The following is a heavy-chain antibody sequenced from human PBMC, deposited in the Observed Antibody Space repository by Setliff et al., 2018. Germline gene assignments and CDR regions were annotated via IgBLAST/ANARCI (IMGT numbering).Heavy chain of an antibody. J-gene: IGHJ6*02. CDR1: GFTFSSYS. D-gene: IGHD3-3*01. V-gene: IGHV3-21*01. CDR3: ASGGPSSEFLEWLSYYYYYGMDV. Sequence: GGSLRLSCAASGFTFSSYSMNWVRQAPGKGLELVSSISSSSSYIYYADSVKGRLTISRDNAKNSLYLQMNSLRAEDTAVYYCASGGPSSEFLEWLSYYYYYGMDVWGQGTTVTV. CDR2: ISSSSSYI.